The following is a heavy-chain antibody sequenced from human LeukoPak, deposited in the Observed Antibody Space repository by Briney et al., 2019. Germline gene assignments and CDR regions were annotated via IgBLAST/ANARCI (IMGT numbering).Heavy chain of an antibody. D-gene: IGHD6-13*01. Sequence: SEALSLTCAVYGGSFSGYYWSWIRQPPGKGLEWIGEINHSGSTNYNPSLKSRVTISVDTSKNQFSLKLSSVTAADTAVYYCAGRQYSSSWVDYWGQGTLVTVSS. CDR3: AGRQYSSSWVDY. V-gene: IGHV4-34*01. CDR1: GGSFSGYY. CDR2: INHSGST. J-gene: IGHJ4*02.